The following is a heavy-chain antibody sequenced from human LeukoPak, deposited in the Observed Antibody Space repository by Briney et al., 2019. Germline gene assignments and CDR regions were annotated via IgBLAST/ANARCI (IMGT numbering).Heavy chain of an antibody. J-gene: IGHJ5*02. CDR2: INHSGST. CDR1: GGSFSGYY. D-gene: IGHD3-3*01. V-gene: IGHV4-34*01. Sequence: SETLSLTCAVYGGSFSGYYWSWIRQPPGKGLEWIGEINHSGSTNYNPSLKSRVTISVDTSKNQFSLKLRSVTAADTAVYYCARGSHDFWSGYYSRNWFDPWGQGTLVTVSS. CDR3: ARGSHDFWSGYYSRNWFDP.